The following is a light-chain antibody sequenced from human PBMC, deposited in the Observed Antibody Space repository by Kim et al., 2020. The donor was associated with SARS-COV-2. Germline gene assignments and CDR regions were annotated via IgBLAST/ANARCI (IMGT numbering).Light chain of an antibody. CDR3: QQYYSAPWT. J-gene: IGKJ1*01. V-gene: IGKV4-1*01. CDR2: WAS. CDR1: QSVLYSSNNRNY. Sequence: DIVMTQSPDSLAASLGDRATINCRSSQSVLYSSNNRNYLAWYQQKPGQPPKLLIYWASTRESGVPDRFSGSGSGTDFTLTISRLQAEDVAIYYCQQYYSAPWTFGQGTKVEI.